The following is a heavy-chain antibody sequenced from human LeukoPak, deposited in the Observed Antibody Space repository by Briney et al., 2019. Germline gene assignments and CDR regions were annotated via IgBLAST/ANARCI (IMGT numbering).Heavy chain of an antibody. CDR3: ARHKGDYDSSGYWVGFFDY. CDR1: GGSISSYY. Sequence: SETLSLTCTVSGGSISSYYWSWIRQPPGKGLEWIGYIYYSGSTNYNPSLKSRVTISVDTSKNQFSLKLSSVTAADTAVYYCARHKGDYDSSGYWVGFFDYWGQGTLVTVSS. D-gene: IGHD3-22*01. CDR2: IYYSGST. V-gene: IGHV4-59*08. J-gene: IGHJ4*02.